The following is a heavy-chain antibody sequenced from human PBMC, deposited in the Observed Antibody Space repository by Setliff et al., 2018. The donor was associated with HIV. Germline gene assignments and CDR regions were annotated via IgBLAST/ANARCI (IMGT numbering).Heavy chain of an antibody. Sequence: ASVKVSCKASGGTFRSCTITWVRQAPGQGLEWMGGIIPFLGVRDYAQKFQGRVTITADESTRTGYMELRSLQSEDPAMYYCSRVPLRYGWEAYWGQGTLVTVSS. CDR1: GGTFRSCT. CDR3: SRVPLRYGWEAY. J-gene: IGHJ4*02. CDR2: IIPFLGVR. D-gene: IGHD6-19*01. V-gene: IGHV1-69*10.